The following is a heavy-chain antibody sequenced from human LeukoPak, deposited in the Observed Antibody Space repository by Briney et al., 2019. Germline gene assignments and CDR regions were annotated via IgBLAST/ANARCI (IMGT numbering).Heavy chain of an antibody. CDR2: IYYSGST. V-gene: IGHV4-59*02. D-gene: IGHD2-15*01. J-gene: IGHJ3*02. Sequence: SEALSLTCTVSGGSVSSYYWSWIRQPPGKGLEWIGYIYYSGSTNYNPSLKSRVTISVDTSKNQFSLKLSSVTAADTAVYYCSGSDAFDIWGQGTMVTVSS. CDR3: SGSDAFDI. CDR1: GGSVSSYY.